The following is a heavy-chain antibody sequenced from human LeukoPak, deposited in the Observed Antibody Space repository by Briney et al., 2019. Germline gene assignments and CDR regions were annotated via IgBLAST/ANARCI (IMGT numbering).Heavy chain of an antibody. CDR1: GYTFASYD. Sequence: ASVKVSCKASGYTFASYDINWVRQATGQELEWMGWMNPNSGNTGYAQKFQGRVTMTRNTSISTAYMELSSLRSEDTAVYYCARVVYDSSGYSANWFDPWGQGTLVTVSS. CDR3: ARVVYDSSGYSANWFDP. V-gene: IGHV1-8*01. CDR2: MNPNSGNT. J-gene: IGHJ5*02. D-gene: IGHD3-22*01.